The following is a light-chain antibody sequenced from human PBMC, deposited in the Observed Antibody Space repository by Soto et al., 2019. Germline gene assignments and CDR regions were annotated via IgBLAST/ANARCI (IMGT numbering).Light chain of an antibody. J-gene: IGLJ1*01. CDR1: SSDVGGSDY. Sequence: QPGTVSGSPGQPITISCTGTSSDVGGSDYVSWYQHHPDKAPKLVISDVSNRPSGVSYRFSGSKSGNTASLTISGLQAEDEAIYYCSSHTHTNSYVFGTGTKVTVL. CDR3: SSHTHTNSYV. V-gene: IGLV2-14*03. CDR2: DVS.